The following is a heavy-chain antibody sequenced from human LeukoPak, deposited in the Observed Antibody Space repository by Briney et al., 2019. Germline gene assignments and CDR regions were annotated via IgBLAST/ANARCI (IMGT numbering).Heavy chain of an antibody. J-gene: IGHJ5*02. D-gene: IGHD6-13*01. Sequence: SETLSLTCTVSGGSISSGGYYWSWIRQPPGKGLEWIGYIYHSGSTYYNPSLKSRVTISVDRSKNQFSLKLTSVTPADTAVYYCVGDALYSSTWYPGPWGQGTLVTVSS. CDR2: IYHSGST. CDR3: VGDALYSSTWYPGP. CDR1: GGSISSGGYY. V-gene: IGHV4-30-2*01.